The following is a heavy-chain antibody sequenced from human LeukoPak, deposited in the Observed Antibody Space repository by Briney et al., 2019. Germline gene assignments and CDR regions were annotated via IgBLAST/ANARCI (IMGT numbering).Heavy chain of an antibody. CDR2: IWYDGSNK. J-gene: IGHJ4*02. Sequence: GGSLRLSCAASGFTFSSYGMHWVRQAPGKGLEWVAVIWYDGSNKYCADSVKGRFTISRDNSKNTLYLQMNSLRAEDTAVYYCARSSAAGFFDYWGQGTLVTVSS. CDR3: ARSSAAGFFDY. D-gene: IGHD6-13*01. V-gene: IGHV3-33*01. CDR1: GFTFSSYG.